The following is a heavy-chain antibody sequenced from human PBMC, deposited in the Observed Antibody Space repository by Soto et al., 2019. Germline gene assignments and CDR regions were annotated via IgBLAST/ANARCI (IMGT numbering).Heavy chain of an antibody. Sequence: SETLSLTCAVYGGSVNGYYWNWIRQPPGKGLEWIGEINHTGGTHYNPSLKSRVTMSVDTSKNQFSLRLSSVTAADTAMYYCATRITVFGLLIPPFDPWGQGTQVTVSS. CDR2: INHTGGT. CDR1: GGSVNGYY. CDR3: ATRITVFGLLIPPFDP. J-gene: IGHJ5*02. D-gene: IGHD3-3*01. V-gene: IGHV4-34*01.